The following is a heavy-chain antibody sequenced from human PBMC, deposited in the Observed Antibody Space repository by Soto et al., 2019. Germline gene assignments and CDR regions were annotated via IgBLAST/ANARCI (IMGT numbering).Heavy chain of an antibody. CDR1: GGSVSSGSYY. Sequence: SETLSLTCTVSGGSVSSGSYYWSWIRQPPGKGLEWIGYIYYSGSTNYNPSLKSRVTISVDTSKNQFSLKLSSVTAADTAVYYCAREQSEFTVDYWGQGTLVTVSS. J-gene: IGHJ4*02. CDR3: AREQSEFTVDY. V-gene: IGHV4-61*01. CDR2: IYYSGST. D-gene: IGHD3-16*01.